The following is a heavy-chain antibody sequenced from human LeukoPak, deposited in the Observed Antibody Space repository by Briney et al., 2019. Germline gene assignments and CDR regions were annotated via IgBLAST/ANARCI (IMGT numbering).Heavy chain of an antibody. CDR1: GFTFSSYE. Sequence: GGSLRLSCAASGFTFSSYEMNWVRQAPGKGLEWVSYISSSGSTIYYADSVKGRFTISRDNAKNSLYLQMNSLRAEDTAVYYCARGRDGYKFDYWGQGTLVTVSS. V-gene: IGHV3-48*03. J-gene: IGHJ4*02. CDR2: ISSSGSTI. CDR3: ARGRDGYKFDY. D-gene: IGHD5-24*01.